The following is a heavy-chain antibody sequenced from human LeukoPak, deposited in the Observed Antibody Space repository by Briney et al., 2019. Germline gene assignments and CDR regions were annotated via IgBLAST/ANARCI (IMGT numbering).Heavy chain of an antibody. CDR3: ARGYSHYYYYMDV. CDR2: IYYSGST. J-gene: IGHJ6*03. CDR1: GGSISSYY. Sequence: SETLSLTCTVSGGSISSYYWSWIRQPPGKGLEWIGYIYYSGSTNYNPSLKSRVTISVDTSKNQFSLKLSSVTAADTAVYYCARGYSHYYYYMDVWGKGTTVTVSS. D-gene: IGHD5-18*01. V-gene: IGHV4-59*01.